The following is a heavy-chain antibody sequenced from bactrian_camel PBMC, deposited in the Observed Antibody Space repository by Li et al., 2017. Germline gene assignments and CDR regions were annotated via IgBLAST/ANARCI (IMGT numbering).Heavy chain of an antibody. Sequence: HVQLVESGGGSVQIGGSLTLSCTAPGNTAGINCMAWFRQGLQNEREGLAARYSGSGDIRYADSVKGRFTISRGNTKTLYLQMNNLKPEDTALYYCAAAPWWYATGCVRGPRSPSP. J-gene: IGHJ4*01. CDR1: GNTAGINC. CDR2: RYSGSGDI. D-gene: IGHD2*01. V-gene: IGHV3S54*01.